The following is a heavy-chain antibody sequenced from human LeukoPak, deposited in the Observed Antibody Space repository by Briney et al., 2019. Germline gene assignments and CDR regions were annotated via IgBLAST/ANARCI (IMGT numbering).Heavy chain of an antibody. CDR2: IYTSGST. V-gene: IGHV4-4*07. J-gene: IGHJ6*03. Sequence: SETLSLTCTVSGGSISSYYWSWIRQPAGKGLEWIGRIYTSGSTNYNPSLKSRVTMSVDTSKNQFSLKLSSVTAADTAVYYCARGNVLGAVAGTGEIYYYYYIDVWGKGTTVTVSS. D-gene: IGHD6-19*01. CDR3: ARGNVLGAVAGTGEIYYYYYIDV. CDR1: GGSISSYY.